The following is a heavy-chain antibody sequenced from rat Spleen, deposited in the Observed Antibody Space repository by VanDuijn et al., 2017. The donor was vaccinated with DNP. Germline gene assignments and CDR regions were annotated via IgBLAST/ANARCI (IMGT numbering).Heavy chain of an antibody. V-gene: IGHV5S13*01. D-gene: IGHD1-10*01. CDR3: VRHRLYNNLFDY. CDR2: ISASGGST. CDR1: GFTFSYYG. J-gene: IGHJ2*01. Sequence: EVQLVESGGGLVQPGRSLKLSCAASGFTFSYYGMAWVRQAPKKGLEWVASISASGGSTSYRDSVKGRFTISRDNVEDTLYLQMDSLRSEDTTTYYCVRHRLYNNLFDYWGQGVMVTVSS.